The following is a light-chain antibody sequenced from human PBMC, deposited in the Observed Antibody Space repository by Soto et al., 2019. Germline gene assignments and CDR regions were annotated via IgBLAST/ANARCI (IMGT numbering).Light chain of an antibody. CDR3: QQYNSYWT. Sequence: DIQMTQSPSTLSASVGDRVTITCRASQTISSWLAWYQQKPGQAPKLLIYKASSLESGVPSRFSGSGSGTEFTLTLSSLQPDDFATYYCQQYNSYWTFGQGTKVEIK. CDR1: QTISSW. V-gene: IGKV1-5*03. CDR2: KAS. J-gene: IGKJ1*01.